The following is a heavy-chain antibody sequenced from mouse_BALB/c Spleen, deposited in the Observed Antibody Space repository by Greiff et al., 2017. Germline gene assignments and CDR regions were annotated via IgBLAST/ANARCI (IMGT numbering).Heavy chain of an antibody. J-gene: IGHJ4*01. CDR1: GYTFTSYW. V-gene: IGHV1-87*01. CDR2: IYPGDGDT. D-gene: IGHD1-1*01. CDR3: ARSDYYGSRGMDY. Sequence: VQLQQSGAELARPGASVKLSCKASGYTFTSYWMQWVKQRPGQGLEWIGAIYPGDGDTRYTQKFKGKATLTADKSSSTAYMQLSSLASEDSAVYYCARSDYYGSRGMDYWGQGTSVTVSS.